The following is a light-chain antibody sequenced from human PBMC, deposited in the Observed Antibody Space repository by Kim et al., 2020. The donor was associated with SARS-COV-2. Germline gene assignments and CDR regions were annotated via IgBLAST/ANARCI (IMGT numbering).Light chain of an antibody. V-gene: IGLV2-14*03. Sequence: HSALTQPASVSGSPGQSITISCTGTGSDVGHYNSVSWYQQHPGKAPKLMIYDVSNRPSGASDRFSGSKSDNTASLTISGLQAEDEADYYCSSYTSNNTYVFGTGTKVTVL. CDR1: GSDVGHYNS. J-gene: IGLJ1*01. CDR3: SSYTSNNTYV. CDR2: DVS.